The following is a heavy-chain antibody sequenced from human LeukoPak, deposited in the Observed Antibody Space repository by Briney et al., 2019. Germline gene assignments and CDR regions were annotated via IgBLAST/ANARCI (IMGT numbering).Heavy chain of an antibody. Sequence: GGSLRLSCAASGFTFSSYEMNWVRQAPGKGLEWVSYISSSGSTIYYADSVKGRFTISRDNAKNSLYLQMNSLRAEDTAGYYCARDLYYYDSSGPPYYYYYYMDVWGKGTTVTISS. CDR3: ARDLYYYDSSGPPYYYYYYMDV. CDR1: GFTFSSYE. J-gene: IGHJ6*03. V-gene: IGHV3-48*03. D-gene: IGHD3-22*01. CDR2: ISSSGSTI.